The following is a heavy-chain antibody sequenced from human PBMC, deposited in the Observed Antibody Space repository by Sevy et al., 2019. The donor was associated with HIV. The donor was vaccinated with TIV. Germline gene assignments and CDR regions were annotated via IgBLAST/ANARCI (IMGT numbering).Heavy chain of an antibody. CDR3: AKGGGAYRKYYYCMDV. CDR2: ISWNSDSI. V-gene: IGHV3-9*01. D-gene: IGHD4-4*01. CDR1: GFTFDDYA. Sequence: GGSLRLSCAASGFTFDDYAMHWVRQAPGKGLEWVSGISWNSDSIGYADSVKGRFTISRDNAKNSLYLQMNSLRAEDTALYYCAKGGGAYRKYYYCMDVWGKGTTVTVSS. J-gene: IGHJ6*03.